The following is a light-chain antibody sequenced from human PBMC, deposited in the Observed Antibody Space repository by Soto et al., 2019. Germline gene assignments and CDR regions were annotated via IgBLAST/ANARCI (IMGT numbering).Light chain of an antibody. CDR3: QHRSNWPLT. CDR2: DAS. J-gene: IGKJ4*01. CDR1: QSVSIY. V-gene: IGKV3-11*01. Sequence: EIVLTQSPATLSLSPGERATLSCRASQSVSIYLAWYQQKPGQAPRLLIYDASNRATRIPARFSGSGSGTDFTLTISSLEPEDFAVYYCQHRSNWPLTFGGATKVEIK.